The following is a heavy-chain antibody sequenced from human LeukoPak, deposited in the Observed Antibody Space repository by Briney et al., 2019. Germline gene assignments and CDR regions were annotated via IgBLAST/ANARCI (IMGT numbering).Heavy chain of an antibody. Sequence: GGSLRLSCAASGFTFSSYGMHWVRQAPGKGLEWVAVISYDGSNKYYADSVKGRFTISRDNSKNTLYLQMNSLRAEDTAVYYCAKVRLGVAPIWDYWGQGTLVTVSS. CDR2: ISYDGSNK. V-gene: IGHV3-30*18. CDR3: AKVRLGVAPIWDY. D-gene: IGHD3-3*01. J-gene: IGHJ4*02. CDR1: GFTFSSYG.